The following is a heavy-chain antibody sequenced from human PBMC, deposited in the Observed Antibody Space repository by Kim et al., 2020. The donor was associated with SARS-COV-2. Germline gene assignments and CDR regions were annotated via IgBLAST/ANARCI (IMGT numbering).Heavy chain of an antibody. J-gene: IGHJ6*02. V-gene: IGHV4-30-4*01. CDR3: ARGGYDSGMDV. Sequence: SETLSLTCTVSGDSISSPDYYWSWIRQPPGKGLEWIGYIYYSGTTYDNPSLKSRVAISVDTSKTQFSLGLTYLTAADTAVYYCARGGYDSGMDVWGQGTT. CDR1: GDSISSPDYY. CDR2: IYYSGTT.